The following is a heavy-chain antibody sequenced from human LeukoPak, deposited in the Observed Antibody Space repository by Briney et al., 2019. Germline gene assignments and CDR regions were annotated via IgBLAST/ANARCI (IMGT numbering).Heavy chain of an antibody. CDR3: ARDGEGGAAAGY. D-gene: IGHD6-13*01. CDR1: GFIFRNYH. Sequence: GSLRLSCATSGFIFRNYHMKLVRQAPGKGLEGVAFISDSWSNTFYFDAVRGRFTVSRDYARNSVYLEMNSLRTDDTAVYYCARDGEGGAAAGYWGQGTLVTVSS. J-gene: IGHJ4*02. V-gene: IGHV3-48*03. CDR2: ISDSWSNT.